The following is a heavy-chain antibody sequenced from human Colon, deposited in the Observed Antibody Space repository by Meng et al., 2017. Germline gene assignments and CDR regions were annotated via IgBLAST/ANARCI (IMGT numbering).Heavy chain of an antibody. CDR3: ARHARGSYDSGAFDI. D-gene: IGHD1-26*01. Sequence: GESLKISCQGSGYSFTSYWIGWVRQMPGKGLEWMGIIYPGDSDTRYSPSIQGQVPISADKSISTAYLQWSSLKASNTAMYYCARHARGSYDSGAFDIWGQGTMVTVSS. CDR1: GYSFTSYW. V-gene: IGHV5-51*01. J-gene: IGHJ3*02. CDR2: IYPGDSDT.